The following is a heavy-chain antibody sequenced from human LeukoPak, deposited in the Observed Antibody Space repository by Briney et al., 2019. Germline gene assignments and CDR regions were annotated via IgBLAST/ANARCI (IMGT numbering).Heavy chain of an antibody. J-gene: IGHJ5*02. CDR1: GGSFSGYY. CDR2: INHSGST. CDR3: ARDAEYYDFWSGYRTSQNWFDP. Sequence: SETLSLTCAVYGGSFSGYYWSWIRQPPGKGLEWIGEINHSGSTNYNPSLKSRVTISVDTSKNQFSLKLSSVTAADTAVYYCARDAEYYDFWSGYRTSQNWFDPWGQGTLVTVSS. D-gene: IGHD3-3*01. V-gene: IGHV4-34*01.